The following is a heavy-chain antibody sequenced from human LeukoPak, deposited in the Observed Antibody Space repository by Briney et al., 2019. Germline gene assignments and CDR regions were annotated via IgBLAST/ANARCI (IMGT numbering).Heavy chain of an antibody. CDR2: IIPIFGTA. CDR1: GGTFSSYA. V-gene: IGHV1-69*13. CDR3: AREGGGRDIVVVPAAKNAFDI. D-gene: IGHD2-2*01. Sequence: GASVKVSCKASGGTFSSYAISWVRQAPGQGLEWMGGIIPIFGTANYAQKFQGRVTITADESTSTAYMELSSLRSEDTAVYYCAREGGGRDIVVVPAAKNAFDIWGQGTMVTVSS. J-gene: IGHJ3*02.